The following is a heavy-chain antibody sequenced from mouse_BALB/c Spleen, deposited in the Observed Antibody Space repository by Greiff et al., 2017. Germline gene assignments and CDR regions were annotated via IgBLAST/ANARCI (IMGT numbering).Heavy chain of an antibody. J-gene: IGHJ2*01. CDR1: GYTFTSYY. Sequence: QVQLQQSGPELLKPGASVRISCKASGYTFTSYYIHWVKQRPGQGLEWIGWIYPGNVNTKYNEKFKGKATLTADKSSSTAYMQLSSLTSEDSAVYFCARFTTALDYWGQGTTLTVSS. CDR3: ARFTTALDY. D-gene: IGHD1-2*01. V-gene: IGHV1S56*01. CDR2: IYPGNVNT.